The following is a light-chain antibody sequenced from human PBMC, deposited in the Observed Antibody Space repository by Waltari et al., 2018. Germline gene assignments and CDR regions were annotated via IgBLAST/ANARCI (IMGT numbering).Light chain of an antibody. CDR1: QSVSNNY. CDR3: QQFVSSPRT. J-gene: IGKJ1*01. V-gene: IGKV3-20*01. Sequence: VLTQSPGTLSLSPGEKATLSCRASQSVSNNYLLWYQQKPGQAPRVLIYGTSNRAIGIPDRFSGSGSGTDFTLTISRLEPEDFAVYYCQQFVSSPRTFGQGTKVEFK. CDR2: GTS.